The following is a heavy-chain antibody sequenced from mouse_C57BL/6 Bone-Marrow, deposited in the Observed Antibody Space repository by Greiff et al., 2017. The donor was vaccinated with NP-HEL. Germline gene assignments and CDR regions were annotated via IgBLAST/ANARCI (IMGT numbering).Heavy chain of an antibody. CDR3: ALYYYGSSY. CDR2: IHPNSGST. D-gene: IGHD1-1*01. Sequence: VQLQESGAELVKPGASVKLSCKASGYTFTSYWMHWVKQRPGQGLEWIGMIHPNSGSTNYNEKFKSKATLTVDKSSSTAYMQLSSLTSEDSAVYYCALYYYGSSYWGQGTTLTVSS. CDR1: GYTFTSYW. J-gene: IGHJ2*01. V-gene: IGHV1-64*01.